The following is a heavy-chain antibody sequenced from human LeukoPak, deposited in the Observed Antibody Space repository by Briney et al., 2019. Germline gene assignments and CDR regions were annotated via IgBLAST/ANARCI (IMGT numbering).Heavy chain of an antibody. CDR2: IYYSGST. CDR3: AREGLGELTLDC. Sequence: TSETLSLTCTVSGGSISSYYWSWIRQPPGKGLEWIGYIYYSGSTNYNPSLKSRVTISVDTSKNQFSLKLSSVTAADTAVYYCAREGLGELTLDCWGQGTLVTVSS. CDR1: GGSISSYY. V-gene: IGHV4-59*12. J-gene: IGHJ4*02. D-gene: IGHD3-16*01.